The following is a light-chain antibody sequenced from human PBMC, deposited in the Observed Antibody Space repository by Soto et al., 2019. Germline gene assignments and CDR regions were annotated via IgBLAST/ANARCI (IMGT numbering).Light chain of an antibody. V-gene: IGKV3-20*01. Sequence: IVLTQSPGTLSLSPGERATLSCRASRSISSTYLAWYQQKPGKAPRLLIYGASSRATGIPDRFSGSGSGTDFALTIIRPEPEDFAVYYCQQYGDSPPYSFGQGTKLEIK. CDR1: RSISSTY. CDR3: QQYGDSPPYS. CDR2: GAS. J-gene: IGKJ2*01.